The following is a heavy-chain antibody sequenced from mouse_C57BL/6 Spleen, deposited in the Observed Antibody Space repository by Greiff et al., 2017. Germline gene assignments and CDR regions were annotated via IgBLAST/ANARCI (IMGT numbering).Heavy chain of an antibody. CDR3: ARWVTTVLPGNSYYAMDY. CDR2: IYPGDGDT. D-gene: IGHD1-1*01. Sequence: QVQLQQSGAELVKPGASVKISCKASGYAFSSYWMNWVKQRPGKGLEWIGQIYPGDGDTNYNGKFKGKATLTADKSSSTAYMQLSSLTSEDSAVYFCARWVTTVLPGNSYYAMDYWGQGTSVTVSS. J-gene: IGHJ4*01. V-gene: IGHV1-80*01. CDR1: GYAFSSYW.